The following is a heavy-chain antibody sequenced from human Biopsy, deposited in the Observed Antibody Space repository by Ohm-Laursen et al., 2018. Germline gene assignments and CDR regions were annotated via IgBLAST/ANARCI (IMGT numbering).Heavy chain of an antibody. Sequence: LSLTCTVSGGSLSSGSYFWTWIRQHPEKGLEWIGYIHNSGNTYYNPSLKSRVMISIDVSKDQFSLKLSSVTAADTAIYYCATTTMDTSGWYGNYFDSWGQGALVTVSS. CDR1: GGSLSSGSYF. CDR2: IHNSGNT. J-gene: IGHJ4*02. V-gene: IGHV4-31*03. D-gene: IGHD6-19*01. CDR3: ATTTMDTSGWYGNYFDS.